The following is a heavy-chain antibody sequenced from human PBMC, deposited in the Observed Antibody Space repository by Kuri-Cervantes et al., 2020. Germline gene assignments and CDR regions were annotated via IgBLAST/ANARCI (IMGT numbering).Heavy chain of an antibody. CDR2: ISWDGATT. D-gene: IGHD3-16*01. CDR1: GFTFDDYA. V-gene: IGHV3-43D*03. Sequence: GGSLRLSCAPSGFTFDDYAMHWVRQAPGKGLEWVSLISWDGATTYYADSLKGRFTISRDNTKNSLYLQMNSLSTEDTALYYCAKGRPTMITYGSIDYWGQGTLVTVSS. CDR3: AKGRPTMITYGSIDY. J-gene: IGHJ4*02.